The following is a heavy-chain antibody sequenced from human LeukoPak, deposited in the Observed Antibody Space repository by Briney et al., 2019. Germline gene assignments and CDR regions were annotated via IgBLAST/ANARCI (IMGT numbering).Heavy chain of an antibody. Sequence: ASVKVTCKASGGTFSSYAISWVRQAPGQGLEWMGGIIPIFGTANYAQKFQGRVTITADKSTSTAYMELSSLRSEDTAVYYCARGLATIEHYYYMDVWGKGTTVTVSS. CDR3: ARGLATIEHYYYMDV. CDR1: GGTFSSYA. J-gene: IGHJ6*03. V-gene: IGHV1-69*06. D-gene: IGHD5-24*01. CDR2: IIPIFGTA.